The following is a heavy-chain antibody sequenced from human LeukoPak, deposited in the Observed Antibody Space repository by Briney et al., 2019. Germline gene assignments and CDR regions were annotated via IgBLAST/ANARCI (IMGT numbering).Heavy chain of an antibody. CDR2: IIPIFGTA. V-gene: IGHV1-69*05. Sequence: SVKVSCKASGGTFSSYAISWVRQAPGQGLEWMGRIIPIFGTANYAQKFQGRVTITTDESTSTAYMELSSLRSEDTAVYYCAASYCGGDCYYRAPFDTWGQGTLVTVSS. CDR3: AASYCGGDCYYRAPFDT. CDR1: GGTFSSYA. D-gene: IGHD2-21*02. J-gene: IGHJ5*02.